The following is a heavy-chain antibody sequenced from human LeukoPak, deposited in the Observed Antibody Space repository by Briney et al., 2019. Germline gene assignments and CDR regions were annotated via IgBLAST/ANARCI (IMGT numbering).Heavy chain of an antibody. V-gene: IGHV3-30*18. CDR2: ISYDGSNK. CDR1: GFTFSNYG. D-gene: IGHD5-12*01. J-gene: IGHJ4*02. Sequence: TGGSLSLSCAASGFTFSNYGMHWVRQAPGQGLEWVAVISYDGSNKYYTDSVKGRFTISRDNSKNTLYLQMNSLRAEDTAVYYCAKDRTAGYDGLVDYWGQGTLVTVSS. CDR3: AKDRTAGYDGLVDY.